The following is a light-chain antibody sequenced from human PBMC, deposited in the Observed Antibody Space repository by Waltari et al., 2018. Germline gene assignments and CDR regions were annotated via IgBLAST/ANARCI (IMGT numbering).Light chain of an antibody. Sequence: QSALTQPASVSGSPGQSITISCTGTSSDVAGYNHVSWYQQLPGKTPKLIISEVSNRPSGVSDRFSGSKSGNTASLTISGLQAEDEADYYCTSYTSISTRVFGGGTKLTVL. V-gene: IGLV2-14*01. CDR1: SSDVAGYNH. J-gene: IGLJ3*02. CDR2: EVS. CDR3: TSYTSISTRV.